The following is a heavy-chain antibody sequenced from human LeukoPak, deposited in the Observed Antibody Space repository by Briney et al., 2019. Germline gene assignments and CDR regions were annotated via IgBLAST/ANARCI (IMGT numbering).Heavy chain of an antibody. J-gene: IGHJ4*02. CDR2: KSESGGST. CDR1: GLTLSSYA. D-gene: IGHD1-26*01. CDR3: AKEGLRKGGSSPSDY. V-gene: IGHV3-23*01. Sequence: GWSLSLSRAASGLTLSSYAMSWVRQAPAKGLAGVSAKSESGGSTYYADSVRGRFTICRDNPKNTLSLPVNDQSDKGRAGYYLAKEGLRKGGSSPSDYWGQGTLVTVSS.